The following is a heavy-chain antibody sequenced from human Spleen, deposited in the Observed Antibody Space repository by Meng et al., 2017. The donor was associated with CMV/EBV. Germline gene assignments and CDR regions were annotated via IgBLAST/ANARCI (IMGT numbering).Heavy chain of an antibody. J-gene: IGHJ6*02. CDR1: GFTFSSYW. D-gene: IGHD5/OR15-5a*01. V-gene: IGHV3-48*04. Sequence: GESLKISCAASGFTFSSYWMSWLRRAPGRGLEWISYISSSGDIILYADSVKGRFTISRDNAEKSLYLQMDSLRAEDTALYFCARCKIYDFSFYGMDVWGQGTAVTVSS. CDR2: ISSSGDII. CDR3: ARCKIYDFSFYGMDV.